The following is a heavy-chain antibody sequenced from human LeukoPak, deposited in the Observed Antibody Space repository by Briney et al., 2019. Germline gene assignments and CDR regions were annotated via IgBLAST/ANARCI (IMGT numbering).Heavy chain of an antibody. CDR3: AGGVVPAASDFDY. CDR2: ISGSGGST. V-gene: IGHV3-23*01. CDR1: GFNFIDYT. D-gene: IGHD2-2*01. J-gene: IGHJ4*02. Sequence: GSLRLSCAASGFNFIDYTMNWVRQAPGKGLEWVSAISGSGGSTYCADSVKGRFTISRDNSKNTLYLQMNSLRAEDTAVYYCAGGVVPAASDFDYWGQGTLVTVSS.